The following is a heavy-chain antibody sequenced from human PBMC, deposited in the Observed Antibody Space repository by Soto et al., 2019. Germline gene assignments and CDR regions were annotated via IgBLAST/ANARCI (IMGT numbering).Heavy chain of an antibody. V-gene: IGHV4-39*02. Sequence: SETLSLTCAVSGDSINSRYYFWDWIRQPPGKGLDWVGSIYYSGSTHYNPSLESRVTISIDTSKNHFSLELSSVTAADTAVYYCARRRTSRWYDSWGQGTLVTVSS. J-gene: IGHJ4*02. CDR1: GDSINSRYYF. D-gene: IGHD6-13*01. CDR2: IYYSGST. CDR3: ARRRTSRWYDS.